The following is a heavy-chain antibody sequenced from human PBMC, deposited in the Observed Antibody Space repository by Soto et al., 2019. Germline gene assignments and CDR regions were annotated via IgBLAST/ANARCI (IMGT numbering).Heavy chain of an antibody. CDR2: IKSKTDGGTT. CDR3: TTIRGLLLWFGELLEY. CDR1: GFTFSNAW. J-gene: IGHJ4*02. D-gene: IGHD3-10*01. Sequence: EVQLVESGGGLVKPGGSLRLSCAASGFTFSNAWMSWVRQAPGKGLEWVGRIKSKTDGGTTDYAAPVKGRFTISRDDSKNTLYLQMNSLKTEDTAVYYCTTIRGLLLWFGELLEYWGQGTLVTVSS. V-gene: IGHV3-15*01.